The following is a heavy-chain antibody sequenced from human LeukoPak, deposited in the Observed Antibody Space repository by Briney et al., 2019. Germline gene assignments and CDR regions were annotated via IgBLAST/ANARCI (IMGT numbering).Heavy chain of an antibody. Sequence: GGSLRLSCAASGFTFDDYGMSWVRQAPGKGLEWVSGINWNGGSTGYADSVKGRFTISRDNAKNSLYLQMSSLRAEDTALYYCARDLIIAAAGSGGAGDYWGQGTLVTVSS. CDR1: GFTFDDYG. J-gene: IGHJ4*02. V-gene: IGHV3-20*04. D-gene: IGHD6-13*01. CDR2: INWNGGST. CDR3: ARDLIIAAAGSGGAGDY.